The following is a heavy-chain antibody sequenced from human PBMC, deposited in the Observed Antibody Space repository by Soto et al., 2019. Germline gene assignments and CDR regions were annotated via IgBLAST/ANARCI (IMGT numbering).Heavy chain of an antibody. D-gene: IGHD6-13*01. V-gene: IGHV3-33*03. Sequence: GGSLRLSCAASGFTFSSYGMHWVRQAPGKGLEWVAVIWYDGSNKYYADSVKSRLTITKDTSKNQVVLTMTNMDPVDTATYYCAHSRDQAIAAADYWGQGTLVTVSS. CDR2: IWYDGSNK. J-gene: IGHJ4*02. CDR1: GFTFSSYG. CDR3: AHSRDQAIAAADY.